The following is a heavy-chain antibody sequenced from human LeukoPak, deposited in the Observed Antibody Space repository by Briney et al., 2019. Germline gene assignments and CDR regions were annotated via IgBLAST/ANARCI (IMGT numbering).Heavy chain of an antibody. V-gene: IGHV1-69*05. Sequence: SVKVSCKASGGTFSSYAISWVRQAPGQGLEWMGRIIPILGTANYAQKFQGRVTITTDESTSTAYMELSSLRSEDTAVYYCASGIAAAGFNWFDPWGQGTLVTVSS. D-gene: IGHD6-13*01. CDR2: IIPILGTA. CDR1: GGTFSSYA. CDR3: ASGIAAAGFNWFDP. J-gene: IGHJ5*02.